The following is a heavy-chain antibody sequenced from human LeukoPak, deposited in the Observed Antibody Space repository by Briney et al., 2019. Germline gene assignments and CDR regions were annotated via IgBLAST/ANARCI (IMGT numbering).Heavy chain of an antibody. Sequence: ASVKVSCKAYGGTFSSYGISWVRQAPGQGLEWMGGISGYNGNTNYAQKFLGRVSMTADTATSTAYMELRSLTSDDTAMYYCARSGRGTYYYFDLWGQGTLVTVSS. CDR3: ARSGRGTYYYFDL. V-gene: IGHV1-18*01. CDR2: ISGYNGNT. CDR1: GGTFSSYG. D-gene: IGHD5-12*01. J-gene: IGHJ4*02.